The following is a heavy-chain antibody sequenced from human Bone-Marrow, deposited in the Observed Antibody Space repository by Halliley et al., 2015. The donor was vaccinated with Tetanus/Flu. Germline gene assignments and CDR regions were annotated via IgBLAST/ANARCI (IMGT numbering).Heavy chain of an antibody. V-gene: IGHV4-30-4*01. Sequence: TLSLTCAVSGDSISNSDYYWSWIRQTPGKGLEWIGYMYYSGSTYSNPSFKSRVFISVDMSKNQFSLNLNSVTAADTAVYYCARGVRGNNYEYYGMDVWGQGTALTVAS. CDR1: GDSISNSDYY. D-gene: IGHD3-10*02. CDR2: MYYSGST. J-gene: IGHJ6*02. CDR3: ARGVRGNNYEYYGMDV.